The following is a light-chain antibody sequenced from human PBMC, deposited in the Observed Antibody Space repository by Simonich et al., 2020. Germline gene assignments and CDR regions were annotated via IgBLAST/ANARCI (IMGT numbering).Light chain of an antibody. V-gene: IGKV4-1*01. Sequence: DIVMTQSPDSLAVSLGERATINCNSSQSVLYSSNNKNYLAGYQQKPGQPPKLLIYWESTRESWVPDRFSGSGSGTDFTLTISSLQAEDVAVYYCQQYYSTPFTFGPGTKVDIK. J-gene: IGKJ3*01. CDR3: QQYYSTPFT. CDR1: QSVLYSSNNKNY. CDR2: WES.